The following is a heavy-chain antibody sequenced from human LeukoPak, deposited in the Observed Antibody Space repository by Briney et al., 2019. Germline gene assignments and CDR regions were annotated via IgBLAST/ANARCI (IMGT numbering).Heavy chain of an antibody. Sequence: ASVKVSCKASGYTFSRYGITWVRQAPGQGLEWMGWISTYNGNTKYTHKLQARITMTTDTSTNTAYMELRSLRSDDTALYHCARVWLGNAFDIWGQGTMVTVSS. D-gene: IGHD6-19*01. CDR3: ARVWLGNAFDI. CDR2: ISTYNGNT. V-gene: IGHV1-18*01. J-gene: IGHJ3*02. CDR1: GYTFSRYG.